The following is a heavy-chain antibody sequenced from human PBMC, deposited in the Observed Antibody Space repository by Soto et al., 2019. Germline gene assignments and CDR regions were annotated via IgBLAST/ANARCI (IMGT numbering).Heavy chain of an antibody. D-gene: IGHD3-3*01. CDR2: ISGSGGST. CDR3: AKDLVTILGVVIMRDYYYYYMDV. Sequence: GGSLRLSCAASGFTFSSYAMSWVRQAPGKGLEWVSAISGSGGSTYYADSVKGRFTISRDNSKNTLYLQMNSLRAEDTAVYYCAKDLVTILGVVIMRDYYYYYMDVWGKGTTVTVSS. CDR1: GFTFSSYA. J-gene: IGHJ6*03. V-gene: IGHV3-23*01.